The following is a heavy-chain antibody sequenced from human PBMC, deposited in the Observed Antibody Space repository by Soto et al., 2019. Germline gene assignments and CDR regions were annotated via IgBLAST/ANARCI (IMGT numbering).Heavy chain of an antibody. D-gene: IGHD2-2*01. CDR2: ISGSGGST. Sequence: GGSLRLSCAASGFTFSSYAMSWVRPTPGKGLEWVSAISGSGGSTYYADSVKGRFTISRDNSKNTLYLQMNSLRAEDTAVYYCAKESEYCSSTSCRKFDYWGQGTLVTVSS. CDR1: GFTFSSYA. CDR3: AKESEYCSSTSCRKFDY. V-gene: IGHV3-23*01. J-gene: IGHJ4*02.